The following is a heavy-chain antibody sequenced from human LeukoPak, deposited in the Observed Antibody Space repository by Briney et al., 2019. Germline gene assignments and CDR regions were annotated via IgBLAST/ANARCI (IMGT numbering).Heavy chain of an antibody. D-gene: IGHD1-26*01. CDR2: IRYDGSHK. CDR1: GFTFSSYG. J-gene: IGHJ4*02. V-gene: IGHV3-30*02. Sequence: PGGSLRLSCAASGFTFSSYGIHWVRQAPGKGLEWVTFIRYDGSHKYYADSVKGRFTISRDNSKNTLYLQMDSLRAEDTAVYYCAKPLSESGATGALWGKGTLVTVSS. CDR3: AKPLSESGATGAL.